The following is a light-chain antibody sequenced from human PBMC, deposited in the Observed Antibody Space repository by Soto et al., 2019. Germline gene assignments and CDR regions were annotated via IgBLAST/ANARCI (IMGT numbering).Light chain of an antibody. CDR2: EVS. CDR3: CSYAGSSTLVV. V-gene: IGLV2-23*02. J-gene: IGLJ2*01. CDR1: SSDVGSYNL. Sequence: QSALTQPASVSGSPGQSITISCTGTSSDVGSYNLVSWYQQHPGKAPKLMIYEVSKRPSGFSNRFSGSKSGNTASLTISGLQAEDEADYYCCSYAGSSTLVVFGGGTQLTVL.